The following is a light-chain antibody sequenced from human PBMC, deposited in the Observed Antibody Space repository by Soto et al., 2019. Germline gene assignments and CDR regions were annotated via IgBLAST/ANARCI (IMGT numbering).Light chain of an antibody. CDR3: AAWDDSLYGVV. Sequence: QSVLTQPPSASGTPGQRVTISCSGSSSNIGSNSVNWYHQLPGTAPKLLIYRNSQRPSGVPDRFSGSKSGTSASLAISGLQSEDEADYYCAAWDDSLYGVVFAGGTKLTVL. CDR1: SSNIGSNS. J-gene: IGLJ2*01. V-gene: IGLV1-44*01. CDR2: RNS.